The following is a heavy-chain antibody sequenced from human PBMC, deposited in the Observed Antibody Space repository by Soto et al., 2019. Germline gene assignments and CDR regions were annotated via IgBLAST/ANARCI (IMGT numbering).Heavy chain of an antibody. V-gene: IGHV3-15*01. Sequence: EVQLVESGGGLVKPGGSLRLSCAASGFTFSNAWMSWVRQAPGNGLECVGRIKSKTDGGTTDYAEPVKGRFTISRDDSKNTLYLQINSLKTEDTAVYYCTTDLYGFSFDYWGQGTLITVSS. D-gene: IGHD3-3*01. J-gene: IGHJ4*02. CDR1: GFTFSNAW. CDR3: TTDLYGFSFDY. CDR2: IKSKTDGGTT.